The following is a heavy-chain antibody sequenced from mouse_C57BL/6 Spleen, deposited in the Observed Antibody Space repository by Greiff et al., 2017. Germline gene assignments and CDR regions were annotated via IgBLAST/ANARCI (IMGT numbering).Heavy chain of an antibody. V-gene: IGHV1-15*01. CDR1: GYTFTDYE. D-gene: IGHD1-1*02. CDR2: IDPETGGT. Sequence: VQLQQSGAELVRPGASVTLSCKASGYTFTDYEMHWVKQTPAHGLEWIGAIDPETGGTAYNQKFKGKAILTADKSSSTAYMGLRSLTSEDSAVYYCTRYGPYLDYGGQGTTLTVSS. CDR3: TRYGPYLDY. J-gene: IGHJ2*01.